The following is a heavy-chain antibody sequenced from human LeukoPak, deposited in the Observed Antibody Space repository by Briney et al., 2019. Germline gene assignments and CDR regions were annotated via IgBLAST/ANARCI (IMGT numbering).Heavy chain of an antibody. D-gene: IGHD5-12*01. Sequence: GGSLRLSCAASGFTISTYWMTWVRRAPGKGLEWVAQINQDGSEEYYMDSVKARFTISRDNAKNSVFLQMNSLRAEDTAVYYCVRDGGVSGYDLLDYWGQGTLVTVSS. CDR2: INQDGSEE. CDR3: VRDGGVSGYDLLDY. CDR1: GFTISTYW. J-gene: IGHJ4*02. V-gene: IGHV3-7*01.